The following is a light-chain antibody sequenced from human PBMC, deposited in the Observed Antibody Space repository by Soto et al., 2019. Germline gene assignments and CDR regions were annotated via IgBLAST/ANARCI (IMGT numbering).Light chain of an antibody. CDR1: QSISSSF. CDR3: QQYGGSPWT. CDR2: GAS. Sequence: EIVLTQSPGTLSLSPGERAALSCRASQSISSSFLAWYQHKPGQAPRLLIYGASTRATGIPARFSGSGSGTEFTLTISSLQSEDFAVYYCQQYGGSPWTFGQGTKVDIK. J-gene: IGKJ1*01. V-gene: IGKV3-20*01.